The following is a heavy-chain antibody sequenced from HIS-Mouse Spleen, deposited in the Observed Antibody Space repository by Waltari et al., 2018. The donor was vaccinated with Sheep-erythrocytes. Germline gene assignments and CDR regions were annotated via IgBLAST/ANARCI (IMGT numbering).Heavy chain of an antibody. CDR3: ARDPRGAAAAFYGMDV. J-gene: IGHJ6*02. CDR2: IYYSGST. V-gene: IGHV4-39*07. Sequence: QLQLQESGPGLVKPSETLSLTCTVSVGSISSSSYYWGWIRQPPGKGLEWIGSIYYSGSTYYNPSLKSRVTISVDTSKNQFSLKLSSVTAADTAVYYCARDPRGAAAAFYGMDVWGQGTTVTVSS. D-gene: IGHD6-13*01. CDR1: VGSISSSSYY.